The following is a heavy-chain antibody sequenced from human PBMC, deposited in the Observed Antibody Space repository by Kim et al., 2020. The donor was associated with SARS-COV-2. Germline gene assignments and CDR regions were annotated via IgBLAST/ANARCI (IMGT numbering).Heavy chain of an antibody. V-gene: IGHV4-31*02. Sequence: SLKRRVTISVDTSKNQCSLKLSSVTAADTAVYYCARGDTIFGVVINAFDIWGQGTMVTVSS. CDR3: ARGDTIFGVVINAFDI. D-gene: IGHD3-3*01. J-gene: IGHJ3*02.